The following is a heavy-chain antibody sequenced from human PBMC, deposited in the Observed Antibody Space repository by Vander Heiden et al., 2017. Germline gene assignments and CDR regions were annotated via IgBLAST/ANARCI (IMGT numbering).Heavy chain of an antibody. J-gene: IGHJ4*02. D-gene: IGHD6-19*01. CDR3: AKGPQWLVLSSYFDY. CDR1: GFTFDDYA. CDR2: ISWNSGSI. V-gene: IGHV3-9*01. Sequence: EVQLVESGGGLVQLGRCLRLSCADSGFTFDDYAMHWVRQAPGKGLEWVSGISWNSGSIGYADSVKGRFTISRDNAKNSLYLQMNSLRAEDTALYYCAKGPQWLVLSSYFDYWGQGTLVTVSS.